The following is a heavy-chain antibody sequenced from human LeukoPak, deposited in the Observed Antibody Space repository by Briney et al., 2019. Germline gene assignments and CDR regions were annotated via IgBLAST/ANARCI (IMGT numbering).Heavy chain of an antibody. CDR3: ARDNWNYGHYFDS. J-gene: IGHJ4*02. Sequence: GGSLRLSCAASGFTFSSYWMHWVRQAPGKGLVWVSRIKTDGSSTSYADSVKGRFTISRDSAKNTLYLQMNSLRAEDTAVYYCARDNWNYGHYFDSWGQGTLVTVSS. V-gene: IGHV3-74*01. D-gene: IGHD1-7*01. CDR2: IKTDGSST. CDR1: GFTFSSYW.